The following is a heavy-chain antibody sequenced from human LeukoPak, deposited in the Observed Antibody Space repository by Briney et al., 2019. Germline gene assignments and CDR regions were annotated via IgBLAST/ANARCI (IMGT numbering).Heavy chain of an antibody. CDR3: ARVYGRGGSGWYRLHY. D-gene: IGHD6-19*01. CDR2: IIPIFGTA. Sequence: SVKVSCKASGGTFSSYAISWVRLAPGQGLEWMGGIIPIFGTANYAQKFQGRVTITADESTSTAYMELSSLRSEDTAVYYCARVYGRGGSGWYRLHYWGQGTLVTVSS. V-gene: IGHV1-69*01. CDR1: GGTFSSYA. J-gene: IGHJ4*02.